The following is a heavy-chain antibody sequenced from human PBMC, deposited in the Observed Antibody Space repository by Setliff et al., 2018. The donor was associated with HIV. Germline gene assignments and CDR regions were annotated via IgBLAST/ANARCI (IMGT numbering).Heavy chain of an antibody. D-gene: IGHD1-1*01. J-gene: IGHJ4*02. CDR2: IYYSGET. Sequence: SETLSLTCTVSGGSINNYFWSWIRQSPGRGLEWIGYIYYSGETNYNPSLKSRVTFSVDTSKNQFSLKLSSVTAADSAVYYCARNSQKGIQPLLLASWGPGTLVTVSS. CDR1: GGSINNYF. CDR3: ARNSQKGIQPLLLAS. V-gene: IGHV4-59*01.